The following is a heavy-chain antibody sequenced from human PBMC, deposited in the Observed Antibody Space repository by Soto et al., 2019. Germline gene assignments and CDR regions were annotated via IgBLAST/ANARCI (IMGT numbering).Heavy chain of an antibody. CDR2: ITAKSGST. CDR1: GFTFSSYA. V-gene: IGHV3-23*01. Sequence: GGSLRLSCAASGFTFSSYAMNWVRQAPGKGLEWVSSITAKSGSTYYADSVKGRFTISRDNSKNTLSLQMNSLRVEDTAVYYCAKVQPSLTTRPDYFDRWGQGTLVTVSS. D-gene: IGHD6-6*01. J-gene: IGHJ4*02. CDR3: AKVQPSLTTRPDYFDR.